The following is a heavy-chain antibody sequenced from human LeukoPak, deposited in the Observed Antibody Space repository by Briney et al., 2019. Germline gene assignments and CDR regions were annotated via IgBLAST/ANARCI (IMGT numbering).Heavy chain of an antibody. V-gene: IGHV1-8*01. Sequence: ASVKVSCKASGYTFTSFDINWVRQATGQGLGWMGWMNPNRGNTGYAQKFQGRVTMTRNTSISTAYMELSSLRSEDTAVYYCASSSGTDAYYFDYWGQGTLVTVSS. CDR2: MNPNRGNT. CDR3: ASSSGTDAYYFDY. J-gene: IGHJ4*02. CDR1: GYTFTSFD. D-gene: IGHD3-22*01.